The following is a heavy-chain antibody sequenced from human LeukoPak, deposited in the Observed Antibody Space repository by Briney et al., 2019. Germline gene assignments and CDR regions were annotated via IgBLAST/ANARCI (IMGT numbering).Heavy chain of an antibody. CDR1: GYSFTSYW. CDR3: ARSIAAAGNRREGVDWFDP. V-gene: IGHV5-51*01. Sequence: GESLKTSCKGSGYSFTSYWIGWVRQMPGKGLEWMGIIYPGDSDTRYSPSFQGQVTISADKSISTAYLQWSSLKASDTAMYYCARSIAAAGNRREGVDWFDPWGQGTLVTVSS. D-gene: IGHD6-13*01. J-gene: IGHJ5*02. CDR2: IYPGDSDT.